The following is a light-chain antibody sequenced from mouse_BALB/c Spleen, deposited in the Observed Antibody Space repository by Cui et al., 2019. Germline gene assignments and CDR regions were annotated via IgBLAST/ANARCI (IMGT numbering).Light chain of an antibody. CDR1: SSVSY. J-gene: IGKJ1*01. CDR2: STS. CDR3: HQWSSYPWT. Sequence: QIVLTQSPAIMSASLGEEITLTCRASSSVSYMHWYQQKSGTSPKLLIYSTSNLVSGVPSRFSGSGSGTFYSLTISSVEAEDAADYYCHQWSSYPWTFGGGTKLEIK. V-gene: IGKV4-80*01.